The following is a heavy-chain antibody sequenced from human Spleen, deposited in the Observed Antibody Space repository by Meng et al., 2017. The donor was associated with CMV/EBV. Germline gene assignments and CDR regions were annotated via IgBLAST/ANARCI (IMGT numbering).Heavy chain of an antibody. CDR2: IYYSGST. CDR1: GGSVSSGSYY. D-gene: IGHD1-26*01. Sequence: SGGSVSSGSYYWSWIRQPPGKGLEWIGYIYYSGSTNYNPSLKSRVTISVDTSKNQFSLKLSSVTAADTAVYYCARFVVGAITTIDYWGQGTPVTVSS. V-gene: IGHV4-61*01. CDR3: ARFVVGAITTIDY. J-gene: IGHJ4*02.